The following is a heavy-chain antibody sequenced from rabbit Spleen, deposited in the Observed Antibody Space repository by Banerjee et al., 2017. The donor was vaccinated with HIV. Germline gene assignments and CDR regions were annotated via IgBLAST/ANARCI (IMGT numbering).Heavy chain of an antibody. V-gene: IGHV1S45*01. CDR3: ARDTGSSFSTYGMDL. Sequence: QEQLEESGGGLVKPEGSLTLTCTASGFSFSSSYYMCWVRQAPGKGLEWIACIDTGSRDFTYYASWAKGRFTISKTSSTTVTLQMTSLTAADTATYFCARDTGSSFSTYGMDLWGPGTLVTVS. D-gene: IGHD8-1*01. J-gene: IGHJ6*01. CDR1: GFSFSSSYY. CDR2: IDTGSRDFT.